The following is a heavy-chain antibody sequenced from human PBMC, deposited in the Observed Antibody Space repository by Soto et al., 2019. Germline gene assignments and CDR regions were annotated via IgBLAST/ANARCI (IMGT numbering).Heavy chain of an antibody. J-gene: IGHJ6*02. V-gene: IGHV5-51*01. CDR2: IYPGDSDT. Sequence: GESLKISCKGSGYSFTSYWIGWVRQMPGKGLEWMGIIYPGDSDTRYSPSFQGQVTISADKSISTAYLQWSRLKASDTAMYYCARRGPIYYDSSGYPYGSIAVWGQGTTVTVSS. CDR3: ARRGPIYYDSSGYPYGSIAV. D-gene: IGHD3-22*01. CDR1: GYSFTSYW.